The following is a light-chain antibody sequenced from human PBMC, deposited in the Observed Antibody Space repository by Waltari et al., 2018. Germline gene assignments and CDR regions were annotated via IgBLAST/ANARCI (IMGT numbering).Light chain of an antibody. CDR1: RSYLGRYHL. J-gene: IGLJ3*02. Sequence: QSALTQPASVSGSPGQSITLPCTGPRSYLGRYHLFSWFQQHPAKAPKLLIYEVSKRPSEVSNRFSGSASGNTAYLTISGLQAEDEADYYCCSSPESSTSWVFGGGTKLTVL. CDR3: CSSPESSTSWV. V-gene: IGLV2-23*02. CDR2: EVS.